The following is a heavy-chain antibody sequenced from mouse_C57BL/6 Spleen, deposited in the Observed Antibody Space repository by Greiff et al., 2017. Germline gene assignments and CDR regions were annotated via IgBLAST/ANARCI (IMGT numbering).Heavy chain of an antibody. CDR2: FYPGSGSI. V-gene: IGHV1-62-2*01. J-gene: IGHJ4*01. Sequence: VQLLESGAELVKPGVSVKLSCKASGYTFTDYTMPWVNQTPGQGLEWIGAFYPGSGSIAYPEKFKDKATLTADTSYSTVYMELSRLTSEDSAVYVWTRGERGRWVTRAMDYWGQGTSVTVSA. CDR1: GYTFTDYT. D-gene: IGHD2-1*01. CDR3: TRGERGRWVTRAMDY.